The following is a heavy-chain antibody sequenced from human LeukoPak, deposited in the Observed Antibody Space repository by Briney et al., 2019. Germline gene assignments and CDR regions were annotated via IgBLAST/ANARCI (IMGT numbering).Heavy chain of an antibody. J-gene: IGHJ4*02. CDR2: ISSSSSTI. Sequence: GGSLRLSCAASGFTFSSYSMNWVRQAPGKGLEWVSYISSSSSTIYYADSVKGRFTISRDISKNTLYLLMNSLRPEDTAMYYCARDLRLLWFGEFLDYWGQGTLVTVSS. V-gene: IGHV3-48*01. D-gene: IGHD3-10*01. CDR1: GFTFSSYS. CDR3: ARDLRLLWFGEFLDY.